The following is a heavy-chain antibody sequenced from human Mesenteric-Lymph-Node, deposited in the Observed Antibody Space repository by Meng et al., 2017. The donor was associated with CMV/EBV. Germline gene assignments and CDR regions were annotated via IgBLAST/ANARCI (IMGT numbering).Heavy chain of an antibody. CDR1: GLTFSSYA. J-gene: IGHJ4*02. V-gene: IGHV3-23*01. Sequence: SGLTFSSYAMSWVRQAPGKGLEWVSGISGSGGRTYYADSVKGRFTISRDNSKNTLYLQMNSLRAEDTAVYYCAKDLRYSSSWSYFDYWGQGTLVTVSS. CDR3: AKDLRYSSSWSYFDY. D-gene: IGHD6-13*01. CDR2: ISGSGGRT.